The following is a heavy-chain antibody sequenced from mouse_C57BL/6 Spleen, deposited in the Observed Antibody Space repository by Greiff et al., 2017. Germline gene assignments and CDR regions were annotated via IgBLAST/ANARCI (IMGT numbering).Heavy chain of an antibody. J-gene: IGHJ4*01. V-gene: IGHV6-3*01. CDR1: GFTFSNYW. CDR2: IRLKSDNYAT. Sequence: EVKVEESGGGLVQPGGSMKLSCVASGFTFSNYWMNWVRQSPEKGLEWVAQIRLKSDNYATNYAESVKGRFTISRDDSKSSVYLQMNNLRAEDTGIYYCTYYGRPLYAMDYWGQGTSVTVSS. CDR3: TYYGRPLYAMDY. D-gene: IGHD1-1*01.